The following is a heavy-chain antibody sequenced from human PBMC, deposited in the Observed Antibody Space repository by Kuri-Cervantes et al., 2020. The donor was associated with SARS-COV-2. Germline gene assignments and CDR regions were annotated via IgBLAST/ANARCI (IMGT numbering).Heavy chain of an antibody. CDR3: ARDLWGSPGYMDV. CDR1: GGSISSYY. J-gene: IGHJ6*03. CDR2: IYYSGST. Sequence: GSLRLSCTVSGGSISSYYWSWIRQPAGKGLEWIGSIYYSGSTYYNPSLKSRVTISVDTSKNQLSLKLSSVTAADTAVYYCARDLWGSPGYMDVWGKGTTVTVSS. D-gene: IGHD3-16*01. V-gene: IGHV4-4*07.